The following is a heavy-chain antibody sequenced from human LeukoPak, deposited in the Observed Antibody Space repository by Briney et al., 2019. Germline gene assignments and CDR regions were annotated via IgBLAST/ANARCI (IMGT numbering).Heavy chain of an antibody. CDR1: GFTFSSYA. Sequence: PGGALRLSCAASGFTFSSYAMHWVRQAPGKGLEWVAVISYDGSNKYYADSVKGRFTISRDNAKNSLHLQMNSLRAEDTAVYYCARDLGYSSSSGNWGQGTLVTVSS. CDR3: ARDLGYSSSSGN. D-gene: IGHD6-6*01. J-gene: IGHJ4*02. V-gene: IGHV3-30-3*01. CDR2: ISYDGSNK.